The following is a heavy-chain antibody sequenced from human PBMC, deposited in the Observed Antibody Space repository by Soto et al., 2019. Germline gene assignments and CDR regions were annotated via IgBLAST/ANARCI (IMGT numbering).Heavy chain of an antibody. J-gene: IGHJ4*02. V-gene: IGHV1-46*01. Sequence: ASVKVSCKASGYTFTSYYIHWVRQAPGQGLQWMGIINPTGGSTTYAQEFQGRVTMTSDASTSTVYMELGSLRSEDTAVYYYARYGDSVTLSDYWGQGTLVTVSS. D-gene: IGHD4-17*01. CDR1: GYTFTSYY. CDR3: ARYGDSVTLSDY. CDR2: INPTGGST.